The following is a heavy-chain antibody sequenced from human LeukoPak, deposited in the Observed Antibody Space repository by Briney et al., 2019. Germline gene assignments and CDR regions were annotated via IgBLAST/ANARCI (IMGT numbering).Heavy chain of an antibody. Sequence: ASVKVSCKASAYILSGYFLHWARQAPGQGLEWMGWINPHSGDTNYAQKFQGRVFMTRDTSINTAYMELRNLKSDDTATYYCASAQEIILAVRHKFYMDVWGKGTTVTVSS. CDR1: AYILSGYF. J-gene: IGHJ6*03. CDR2: INPHSGDT. D-gene: IGHD5-12*01. CDR3: ASAQEIILAVRHKFYMDV. V-gene: IGHV1-2*02.